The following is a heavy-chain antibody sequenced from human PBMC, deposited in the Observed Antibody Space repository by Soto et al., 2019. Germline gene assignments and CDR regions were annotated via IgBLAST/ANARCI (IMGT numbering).Heavy chain of an antibody. Sequence: GGSLRLSCAASGFILANYAMGGVGQGPGKGLEWVSAITVRGGGTYYADSVKGRFTVSRDNSKNTLNRQVHTLRAEEAAIFYCAKWDTHGIIPPTVGGNYYYYDIDVWGQGTRVTVSS. CDR1: GFILANYA. D-gene: IGHD1-20*01. CDR3: AKWDTHGIIPPTVGGNYYYYDIDV. J-gene: IGHJ6*02. V-gene: IGHV3-23*01. CDR2: ITVRGGGT.